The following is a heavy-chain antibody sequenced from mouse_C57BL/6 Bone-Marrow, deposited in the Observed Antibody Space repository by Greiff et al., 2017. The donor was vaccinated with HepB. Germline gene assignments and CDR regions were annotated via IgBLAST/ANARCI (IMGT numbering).Heavy chain of an antibody. D-gene: IGHD1-1*01. V-gene: IGHV5-6*01. J-gene: IGHJ2*01. CDR3: ARHITTVVAFDS. Sequence: EVNVVESGGDLVKPGGSLKLSCAASGFTFSSYGMSWVRQTPDKRLEWVATISSGGSYTYYPDSVKGRFTISRDNAKNTLYLQMSSLKSEDTAMYYCARHITTVVAFDSWRQGTTLTASS. CDR2: ISSGGSYT. CDR1: GFTFSSYG.